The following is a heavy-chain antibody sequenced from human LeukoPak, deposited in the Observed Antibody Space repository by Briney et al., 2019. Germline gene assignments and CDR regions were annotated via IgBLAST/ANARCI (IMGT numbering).Heavy chain of an antibody. CDR3: ARAYQFPRLAGKFDY. Sequence: ASVKVSCKASGYTFTGYYMHWVRQAPGQGLEWMGWINPNSGGTNYAQKFQGRVTMTRDTSISTAYMELSRLRSDDTAVYYCARAYQFPRLAGKFDYWGQGTLVIVSS. D-gene: IGHD2-2*01. CDR2: INPNSGGT. CDR1: GYTFTGYY. V-gene: IGHV1-2*02. J-gene: IGHJ4*02.